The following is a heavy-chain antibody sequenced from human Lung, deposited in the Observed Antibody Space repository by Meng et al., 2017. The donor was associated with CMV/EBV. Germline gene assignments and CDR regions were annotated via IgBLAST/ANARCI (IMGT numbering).Heavy chain of an antibody. CDR2: IFGGGKT. J-gene: IGHJ2*01. V-gene: IGHV3-66*02. D-gene: IGHD3-16*01. CDR1: GFIVNSND. CDR3: ASFKHQLVGGIYWYLDL. Sequence: GGSLRLXCSGSGFIVNSNDMTWVRQAPGKGPEWVSGIFGGGKTYYADSVQGRFTISRDNSKNTLYLQMNALTAEDSALYYCASFKHQLVGGIYWYLDLWGPGTLVTVSS.